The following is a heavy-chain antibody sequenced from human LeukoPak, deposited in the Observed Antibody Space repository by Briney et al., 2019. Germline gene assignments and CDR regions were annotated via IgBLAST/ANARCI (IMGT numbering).Heavy chain of an antibody. CDR2: IKQDGSEK. V-gene: IGHV3-7*01. CDR1: GFTFSGYW. Sequence: GGSLRLSCAASGFTFSGYWMSWVRQAPGKGLEWVANIKQDGSEKYYVDSVKGRFTISRDNAKNSLYLQMNSLRAEDTAVYYCASGGGEYQLLPDAFDIWGQGTMVTVSS. CDR3: ASGGGEYQLLPDAFDI. J-gene: IGHJ3*02. D-gene: IGHD2-2*01.